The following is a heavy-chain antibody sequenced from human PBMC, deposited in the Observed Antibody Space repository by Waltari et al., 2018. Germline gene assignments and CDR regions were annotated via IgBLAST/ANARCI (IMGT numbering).Heavy chain of an antibody. Sequence: EVRLVESGGGLVQPGGSLRLSCAASGFTFSTYEMNWVRQAPGKGLEWISYISPTATTLDADAVKGRFTISRDNARSSLFLQMNNLRVEDTAVYFCVREDDRGASYFWGQGALVTVSS. CDR1: GFTFSTYE. V-gene: IGHV3-48*03. CDR2: ISPTATT. D-gene: IGHD3-9*01. CDR3: VREDDRGASYF. J-gene: IGHJ4*02.